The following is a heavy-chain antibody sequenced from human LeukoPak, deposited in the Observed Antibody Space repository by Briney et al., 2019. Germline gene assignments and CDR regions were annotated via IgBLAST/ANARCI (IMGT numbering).Heavy chain of an antibody. CDR3: ARAREIILRYFDWSGYFDY. D-gene: IGHD3-9*01. CDR1: GGSISSDGYY. CDR2: IYYSGIT. Sequence: SQTLSLTCTGSGGSISSDGYYWTWIRQHPGKGLEWTGYIYYSGITYYDSSLKSRVTISVDTSKNQFSLKLSSVTAADTAVYYCARAREIILRYFDWSGYFDYWGQGTLVTVSS. J-gene: IGHJ4*02. V-gene: IGHV4-31*03.